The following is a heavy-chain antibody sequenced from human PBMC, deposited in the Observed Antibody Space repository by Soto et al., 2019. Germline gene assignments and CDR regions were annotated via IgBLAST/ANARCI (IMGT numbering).Heavy chain of an antibody. Sequence: GGSLRLSCTASGFTFNTHWMHWVRQAPGKGLVWVSRIYFDGITTNYADSVKGRLTVSRDNAKDTVYLHVNTLRDEDTAVYYCARGGAMGVDYWGQGTLVTVSS. CDR1: GFTFNTHW. J-gene: IGHJ4*02. V-gene: IGHV3-74*01. CDR2: IYFDGITT. D-gene: IGHD1-26*01. CDR3: ARGGAMGVDY.